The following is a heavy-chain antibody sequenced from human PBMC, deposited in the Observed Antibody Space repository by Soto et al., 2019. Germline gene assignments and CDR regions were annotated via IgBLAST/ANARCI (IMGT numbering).Heavy chain of an antibody. J-gene: IGHJ6*02. CDR1: GFTFSSYA. Sequence: PGGSLRLSCAASGFTFSSYAMSWVRQAPGKGLEWVSAISGSGGSTYYADSVKGRFTISRDNSKNTLYLQMNSLRAEDTAVYYCNSPVGGDLWAYYYYYCMDVWGQGTTVTVSS. CDR2: ISGSGGST. V-gene: IGHV3-23*01. CDR3: NSPVGGDLWAYYYYYCMDV. D-gene: IGHD2-21*02.